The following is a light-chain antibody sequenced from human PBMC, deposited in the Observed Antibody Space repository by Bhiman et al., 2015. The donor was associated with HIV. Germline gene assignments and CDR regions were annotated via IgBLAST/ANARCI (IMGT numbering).Light chain of an antibody. V-gene: IGLV1-44*01. J-gene: IGLJ3*02. CDR2: RGN. CDR3: AAWDDSLSGWV. CDR1: TSNIGING. Sequence: QSGLTQPPSASGTAGQRGTISCSGSTSNIGINGVNWYQQQVPGTAPKLLIYRGNQRPAGVPDRFSGSKSGTSASLAISGLQAEDEADYFCAAWDDSLSGWVFGGGTKLTVL.